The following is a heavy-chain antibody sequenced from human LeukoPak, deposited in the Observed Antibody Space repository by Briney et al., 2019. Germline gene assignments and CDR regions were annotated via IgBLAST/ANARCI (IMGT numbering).Heavy chain of an antibody. Sequence: GGSLRLSCAASGFTFSSYSMNWVRQAPGKGLEWVSYISSSSSTIYYADSVKGRFTISRDDAKNSLYLQMNSLRDEDTAVYYCARAGGYSYGYVFDYWGQGTLVTVSS. D-gene: IGHD5-18*01. CDR1: GFTFSSYS. CDR3: ARAGGYSYGYVFDY. V-gene: IGHV3-48*02. CDR2: ISSSSSTI. J-gene: IGHJ4*02.